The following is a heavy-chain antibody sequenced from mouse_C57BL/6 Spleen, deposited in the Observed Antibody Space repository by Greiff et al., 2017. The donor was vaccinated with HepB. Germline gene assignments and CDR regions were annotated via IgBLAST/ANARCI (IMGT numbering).Heavy chain of an antibody. V-gene: IGHV1-54*01. CDR2: INPGSGGT. D-gene: IGHD1-1*01. Sequence: VQLQQSGAELVRPGTSVKVSCKASGYAFTNYLIEWVKQRPGQGLEWIGVINPGSGGTNYNEKFKGKATLTADKSSSTAYMQLSSLTSDDSAVYFCARTVVRYFDVWGTGTTVTVSS. J-gene: IGHJ1*03. CDR3: ARTVVRYFDV. CDR1: GYAFTNYL.